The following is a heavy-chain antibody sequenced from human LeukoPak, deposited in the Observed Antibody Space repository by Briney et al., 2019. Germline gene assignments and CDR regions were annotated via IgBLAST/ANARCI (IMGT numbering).Heavy chain of an antibody. CDR2: IYYSGST. CDR3: ARRAGAYSHPYDY. Sequence: SETLSLTCTVSGGSISSSSYYWGWIRQPPGKELEWIGSIYYSGSTYYNPSLKSRVTISVDTSKNQFSLKLSSVTAADTAVYYCARRAGAYSHPYDYWGQGTLVTVSS. D-gene: IGHD4/OR15-4a*01. CDR1: GGSISSSSYY. V-gene: IGHV4-39*07. J-gene: IGHJ4*02.